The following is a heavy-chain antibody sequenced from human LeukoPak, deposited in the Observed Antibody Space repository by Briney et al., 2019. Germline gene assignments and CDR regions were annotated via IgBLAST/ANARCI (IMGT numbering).Heavy chain of an antibody. D-gene: IGHD3-10*02. CDR3: ARGTMFPYYFDY. V-gene: IGHV3-21*01. CDR1: GFTFSSYS. CDR2: ISSSSSYI. Sequence: GVLRLSCAASGFTFSSYSMNWVRQAPGKGLEWVSFISSSSSYIYYADSVKGRFTISRDNAKNSLYLQMNSLRAEDTAVYYCARGTMFPYYFDYWGQGTLVTVSS. J-gene: IGHJ4*02.